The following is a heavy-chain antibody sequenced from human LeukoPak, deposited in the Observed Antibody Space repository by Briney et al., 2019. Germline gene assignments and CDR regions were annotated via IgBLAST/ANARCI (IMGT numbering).Heavy chain of an antibody. Sequence: EASVKVSCKASGYTFTSYYMHWVRQAPGQGLEWMGIINPSGGSTNYAQKFQGRVTMTRDTSTNTVYMELSSLRSEDTALYYCARGPSITMIRGGQWYYYMDVWGKGTTVTISS. CDR3: ARGPSITMIRGGQWYYYMDV. CDR1: GYTFTSYY. V-gene: IGHV1-46*01. D-gene: IGHD3-10*01. CDR2: INPSGGST. J-gene: IGHJ6*03.